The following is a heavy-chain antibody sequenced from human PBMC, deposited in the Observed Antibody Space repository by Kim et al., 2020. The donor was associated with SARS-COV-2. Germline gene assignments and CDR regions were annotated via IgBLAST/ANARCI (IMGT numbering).Heavy chain of an antibody. J-gene: IGHJ4*02. CDR2: ISRDGGEI. Sequence: GGSLRLSCAASGLTFDDYAIQWVRQVPGKGLEWVSLISRDGGEIKYADSVKGRFTISRDNSKKSVYLQMNSLRSEDTALYYCVRGQQWLIKNWGQGTQVTXS. CDR1: GLTFDDYA. D-gene: IGHD6-19*01. V-gene: IGHV3-43*02. CDR3: VRGQQWLIKN.